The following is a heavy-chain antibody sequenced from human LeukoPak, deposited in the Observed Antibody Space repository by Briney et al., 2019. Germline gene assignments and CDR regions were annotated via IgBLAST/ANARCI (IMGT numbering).Heavy chain of an antibody. CDR3: AKVDYGDYSYNFDY. V-gene: IGHV3-23*01. J-gene: IGHJ4*02. CDR2: ISGSGGGT. Sequence: GGSLRLSCAASGFTFSSYAMSWVRQAPGKGLEWVSAISGSGGGTYYADSVKGRFTISRDNSKNTLYLQMNSLRAEDTAVYYCAKVDYGDYSYNFDYWGQGTLVTVSS. D-gene: IGHD4-17*01. CDR1: GFTFSSYA.